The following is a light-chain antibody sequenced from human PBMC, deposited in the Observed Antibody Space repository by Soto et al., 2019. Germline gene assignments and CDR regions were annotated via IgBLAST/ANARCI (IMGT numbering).Light chain of an antibody. V-gene: IGLV2-14*01. CDR2: EVS. J-gene: IGLJ1*01. CDR3: SSFTGSNNLYV. CDR1: SSDIVGYNY. Sequence: QSVLTQPASVSASPGQSITISCTGASSDIVGYNYVSWYQQYPGRAPTLIIYEVSHRPSGVSHRFSGSKSGNTASLTVSGLQAEDEADYYCSSFTGSNNLYVFGTGTKV.